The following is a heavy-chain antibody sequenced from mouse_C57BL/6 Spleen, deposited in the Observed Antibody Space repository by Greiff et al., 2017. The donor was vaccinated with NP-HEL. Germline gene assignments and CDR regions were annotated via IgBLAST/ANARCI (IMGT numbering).Heavy chain of an antibody. CDR2: IYPRSGNT. V-gene: IGHV1-81*01. CDR3: ARKGEPQYYFDY. J-gene: IGHJ2*01. Sequence: VQLQQSGAELARPGASVKLSCKASGYTFTSYGISWVKQRTGQGLEWIGEIYPRSGNTYYNEKFKGKATLTADKSSSTAYMELRSLPSEDSAVFFCARKGEPQYYFDYWGQGTTLTVSS. CDR1: GYTFTSYG.